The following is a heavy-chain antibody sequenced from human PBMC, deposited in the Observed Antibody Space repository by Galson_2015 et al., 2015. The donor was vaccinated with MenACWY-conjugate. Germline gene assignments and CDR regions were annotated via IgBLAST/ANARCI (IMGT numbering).Heavy chain of an antibody. J-gene: IGHJ5*02. CDR3: ATNPKITMVRGVGWFDP. CDR2: INVGNGNT. Sequence: SVKVSCKASGYIFTRYAMHWVRQAPGQRLEWMGWINVGNGNTKYSQEFQGRVTITRDTSASTAYMELSSLSSEDTAVYYCATNPKITMVRGVGWFDPWGQGTLVTVSS. D-gene: IGHD3-10*01. CDR1: GYIFTRYA. V-gene: IGHV1-3*01.